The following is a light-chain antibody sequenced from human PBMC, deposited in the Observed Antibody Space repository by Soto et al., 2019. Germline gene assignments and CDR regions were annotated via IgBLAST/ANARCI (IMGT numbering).Light chain of an antibody. V-gene: IGKV1-5*01. Sequence: EIQMTQSPSTLSASVGDRVTITCRASQSVSYWLAWYQQKPGKAPKLLVHDASTLLSGVPSRFSGSVSGTEFILTIGSMQPDDFATYYSQQYKSYPWTFGQGTKV. CDR3: QQYKSYPWT. J-gene: IGKJ1*01. CDR1: QSVSYW. CDR2: DAS.